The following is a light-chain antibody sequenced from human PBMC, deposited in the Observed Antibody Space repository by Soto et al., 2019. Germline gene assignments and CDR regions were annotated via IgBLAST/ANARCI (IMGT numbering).Light chain of an antibody. CDR2: EVS. V-gene: IGLV2-14*01. Sequence: QSALTQPASVSWSPGQSITISCTGTSGDVGAYNFVSWYQQHPGKAPKLMIFEVSNRPSGVPNRFSGSKSGNTASLTISGLQAEDEADYYCNSFSTSTTYVFGTGTKLTVL. J-gene: IGLJ1*01. CDR3: NSFSTSTTYV. CDR1: SGDVGAYNF.